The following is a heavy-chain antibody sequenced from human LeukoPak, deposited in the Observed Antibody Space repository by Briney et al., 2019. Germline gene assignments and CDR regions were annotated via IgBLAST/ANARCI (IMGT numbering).Heavy chain of an antibody. CDR1: GGSISSYY. Sequence: PSETLSLTCTVSGGSISSYYWSWIRQPPGKGLEWIGYIYYSGSTNYNPSLKSRVTISVDTSKNQFSLKLSSVTAADTAVYYCARHVVGGVGFDYWGQGTLVTVSS. CDR3: ARHVVGGVGFDY. CDR2: IYYSGST. D-gene: IGHD2-15*01. V-gene: IGHV4-59*08. J-gene: IGHJ4*02.